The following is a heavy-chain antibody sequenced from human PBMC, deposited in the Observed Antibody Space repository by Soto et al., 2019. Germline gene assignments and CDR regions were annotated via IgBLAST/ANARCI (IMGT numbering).Heavy chain of an antibody. CDR3: AKDLSDIVLAPFDY. J-gene: IGHJ4*02. V-gene: IGHV3-23*01. Sequence: GGSLRLSCVASGFTFSSYAMSWVRQAPGKGLEWVSAISGSGGSTYYADSVKGRFTISRDNSKNTLYLQMNSLRAEDTAVYYCAKDLSDIVLAPFDYWGQGTLVTVSS. D-gene: IGHD2-15*01. CDR1: GFTFSSYA. CDR2: ISGSGGST.